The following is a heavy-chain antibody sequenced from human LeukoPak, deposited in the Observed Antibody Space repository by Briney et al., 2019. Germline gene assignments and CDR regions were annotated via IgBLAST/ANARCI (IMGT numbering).Heavy chain of an antibody. J-gene: IGHJ4*02. CDR1: GGSISSGGYY. Sequence: KPSETLSLTCSVSGGSISSGGYYWSWIRQHPGKGLEWIGYIYYSGNTNYNPSLKSRVTISVDTSKNQFSLKPSSVTAADTAVYYCVRENYSSGWYGIIDYWGQGTLVTVSS. CDR3: VRENYSSGWYGIIDY. D-gene: IGHD6-19*01. CDR2: IYYSGNT. V-gene: IGHV4-61*08.